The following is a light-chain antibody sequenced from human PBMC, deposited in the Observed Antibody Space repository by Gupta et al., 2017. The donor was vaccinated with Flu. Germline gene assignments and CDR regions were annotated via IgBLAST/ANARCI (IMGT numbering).Light chain of an antibody. CDR1: QSVLYSSNNKNY. Sequence: SLGERATINCKSSQSVLYSSNNKNYLAWYQQKPGQHPKLLIYWASTRESGVPDRFSGSGSGTDFTLTISSLQAEDVAVYYCQQYYSTPYTFGQGTKLEIK. CDR2: WAS. V-gene: IGKV4-1*01. J-gene: IGKJ2*01. CDR3: QQYYSTPYT.